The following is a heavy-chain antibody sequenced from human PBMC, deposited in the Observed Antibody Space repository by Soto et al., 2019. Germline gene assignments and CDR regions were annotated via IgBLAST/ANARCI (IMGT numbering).Heavy chain of an antibody. CDR2: ISHGGTDK. V-gene: IGHV3-30*18. CDR1: GFTFSSHG. CDR3: AKDGDVAAAGYYFDY. D-gene: IGHD6-13*01. Sequence: PGGSLRLSCAASGFTFSSHGMHWVRHAPGKGLEWVAVISHGGTDKYHADSVKGRFTISRDNSKNTLYLQMNSLRVEDTAIYYCAKDGDVAAAGYYFDYWGQGTLVTVSS. J-gene: IGHJ4*02.